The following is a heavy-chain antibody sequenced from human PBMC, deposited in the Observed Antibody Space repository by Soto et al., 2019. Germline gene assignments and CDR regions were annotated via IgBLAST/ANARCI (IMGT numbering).Heavy chain of an antibody. CDR1: GDSISSGDYY. Sequence: QVQLQESGPGLVKPSQTLSLTCTVSGDSISSGDYYWSWIRQPPGKGLEWIGYIYYSGSTYYNPSLRSRFTISVDPSKNQFPLKVSCVAAADTAVYYCAREGYCSGGSCYRRNCFDPWGQGTLVTVSS. V-gene: IGHV4-30-4*01. J-gene: IGHJ5*02. D-gene: IGHD2-15*01. CDR2: IYYSGST. CDR3: AREGYCSGGSCYRRNCFDP.